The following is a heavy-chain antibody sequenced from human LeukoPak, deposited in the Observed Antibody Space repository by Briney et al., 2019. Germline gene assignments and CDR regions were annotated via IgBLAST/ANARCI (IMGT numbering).Heavy chain of an antibody. CDR3: ARLISSARIGDWFDP. CDR1: GGSISSYY. J-gene: IGHJ5*02. Sequence: PSETLSLTCTVSGGSISSYYWSWIRQPPGKGLEWIGYIYYSGSTYYNPSLKSRVTISVDTSKNQFSLKLSSVSAADTAVYYCARLISSARIGDWFDPWGQGTLVTVSS. D-gene: IGHD2/OR15-2a*01. V-gene: IGHV4-59*08. CDR2: IYYSGST.